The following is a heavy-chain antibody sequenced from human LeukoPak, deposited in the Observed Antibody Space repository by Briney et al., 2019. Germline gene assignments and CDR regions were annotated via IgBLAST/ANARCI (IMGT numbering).Heavy chain of an antibody. D-gene: IGHD2-2*01. V-gene: IGHV3-48*03. CDR3: ASWGPVPAARFPDFDY. CDR2: ISSSGSTI. J-gene: IGHJ4*02. CDR1: GFTFSSYE. Sequence: GGSLRLSCAASGFTFSSYEMNWVRQAPGKGLEWVSYISSSGSTIYYADSVKGRFTISRDNSKNTLYLQMNSLRAEDTAVYYCASWGPVPAARFPDFDYWGQGTLVTVSS.